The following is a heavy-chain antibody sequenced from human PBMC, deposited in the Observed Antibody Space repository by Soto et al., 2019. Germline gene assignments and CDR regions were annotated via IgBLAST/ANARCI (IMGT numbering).Heavy chain of an antibody. J-gene: IGHJ4*02. CDR1: GGTFSSYA. V-gene: IGHV1-69*06. Sequence: QVQLVQSGAEVKKPGSSVKVSCKASGGTFSSYAISWVRQAPGQGLEWMGGIIPIFGTANYAQKFQGRVTITADKSTRTAYVELSSLRSEDTAVYYCARYTESGLRSDTSFDYWGQGTLVTVAS. CDR3: ARYTESGLRSDTSFDY. CDR2: IIPIFGTA. D-gene: IGHD4-17*01.